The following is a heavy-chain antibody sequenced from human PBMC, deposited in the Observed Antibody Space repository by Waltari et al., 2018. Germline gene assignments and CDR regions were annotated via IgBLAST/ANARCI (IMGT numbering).Heavy chain of an antibody. CDR3: ARGYYGDFTLDY. CDR1: GYRFTLHY. D-gene: IGHD4-17*01. V-gene: IGHV1-2*02. Sequence: QVQLVQSGAAVKQPGASVKVSCTAYGYRFTLHYIHWVRQAPGQGLEWMGWINPNSGGTNYAQKFQGRVTMTRDTSISTAYMEVSRLRSDDTAVYYCARGYYGDFTLDYWGQGTLVTVSS. CDR2: INPNSGGT. J-gene: IGHJ4*02.